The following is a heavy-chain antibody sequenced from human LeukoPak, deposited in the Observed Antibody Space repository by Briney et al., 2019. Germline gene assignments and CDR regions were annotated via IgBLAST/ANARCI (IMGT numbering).Heavy chain of an antibody. V-gene: IGHV3-21*01. J-gene: IGHJ6*02. D-gene: IGHD2-15*01. CDR1: GFTFSSYS. Sequence: GGSLRLSCAASGFTFSSYSMNWVRQAPGKGLEWVSSISSSSSYIYYADSVKGRFTISRDNAENSLYLQMNSLRAEDTAVYYRARGSQDIVVVVAAEPENYYYYGMDAWGQGTTVTVSS. CDR3: ARGSQDIVVVVAAEPENYYYYGMDA. CDR2: ISSSSSYI.